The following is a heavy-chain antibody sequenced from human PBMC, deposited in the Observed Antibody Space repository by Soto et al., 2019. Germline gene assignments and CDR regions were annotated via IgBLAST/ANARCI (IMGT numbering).Heavy chain of an antibody. CDR1: GYTFTSYY. Sequence: ASVKVSCKASGYTFTSYYMHWVRHAPGQGLEWMGIINPSGGSTSYAQKFQGRVTMTRDTSTSTVYMELSSLRSEDTAVYYCARSGLRNAFDIWGQGTMVTVSS. V-gene: IGHV1-46*03. D-gene: IGHD1-1*01. J-gene: IGHJ3*02. CDR3: ARSGLRNAFDI. CDR2: INPSGGST.